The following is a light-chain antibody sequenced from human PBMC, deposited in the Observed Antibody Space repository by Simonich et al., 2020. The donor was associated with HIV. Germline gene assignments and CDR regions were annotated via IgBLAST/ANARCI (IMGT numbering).Light chain of an antibody. Sequence: DIVLTQTPLSLSVTPGQPASISCRSSQSLLHTDGKTYLYWYLQKPGQSPRLLIYAVSTRFSGVPDRFSCSGSGTHFTLKIGRVEAEDVGVYYCMQSIQLPFTFGPGTKVDIK. V-gene: IGKV2D-29*02. CDR3: MQSIQLPFT. CDR1: QSLLHTDGKTY. CDR2: AVS. J-gene: IGKJ3*01.